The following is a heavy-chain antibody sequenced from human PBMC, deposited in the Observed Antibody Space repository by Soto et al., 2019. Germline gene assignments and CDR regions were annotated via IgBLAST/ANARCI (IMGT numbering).Heavy chain of an antibody. CDR3: ARGGHVVVVTTALDY. CDR1: GDTFTDYY. Sequence: QVQLMQSGAEVKKPGASVKVSCKASGDTFTDYYIHWVRQAPGQGLEWMGTVNPSGGHTTYAQHVLGRVTMPRDTSTSTLYMELTSLTSDDTAIYYCARGGHVVVVTTALDYWGQGTLVTVSS. J-gene: IGHJ4*02. D-gene: IGHD2-21*02. V-gene: IGHV1-46*01. CDR2: VNPSGGHT.